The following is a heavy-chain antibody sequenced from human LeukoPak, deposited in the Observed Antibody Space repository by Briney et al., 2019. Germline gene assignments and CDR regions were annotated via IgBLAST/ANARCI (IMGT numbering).Heavy chain of an antibody. CDR1: GFTFDDYG. V-gene: IGHV3-20*04. CDR3: ARVSGEPHAAFDI. J-gene: IGHJ3*02. D-gene: IGHD3-16*01. Sequence: GGSLTLSCAASGFTFDDYGMSWVRQAPGKGLEWVSDINWSGGRTDCEASVKGRFIISRDTAKKYLYLKMKSVRAEDTALYYCARVSGEPHAAFDIWGQGTMVTVSS. CDR2: INWSGGRT.